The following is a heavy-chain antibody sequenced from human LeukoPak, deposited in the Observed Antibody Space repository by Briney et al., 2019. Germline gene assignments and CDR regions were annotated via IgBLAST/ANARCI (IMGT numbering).Heavy chain of an antibody. D-gene: IGHD5-18*01. Sequence: GGSLRLSCAASGFTVSNNYMSWVRQAPGKGPEWVSVVYSGGSTYSADSVKGRFTISRDNSKNTLYLQTNSLRAEDSAVYYCARDRYSYGFALDCWGQGTLVTVSS. CDR3: ARDRYSYGFALDC. CDR1: GFTVSNNY. CDR2: VYSGGST. V-gene: IGHV3-66*02. J-gene: IGHJ4*02.